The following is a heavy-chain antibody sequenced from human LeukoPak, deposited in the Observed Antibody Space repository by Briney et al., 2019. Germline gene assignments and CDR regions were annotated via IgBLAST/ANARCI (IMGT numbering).Heavy chain of an antibody. CDR1: GFTFSSYW. CDR3: ARGLDSSSWRFDY. J-gene: IGHJ4*02. D-gene: IGHD6-13*01. Sequence: GGSLRLSCEASGFTFSSYWMSWVRQAPGKGLEWVANIKQDGSEKYYVDSVKGRFTISRDNAKNSLYLQMNSLRAEDTAVYYCARGLDSSSWRFDYWGQGTLVTVSS. V-gene: IGHV3-7*01. CDR2: IKQDGSEK.